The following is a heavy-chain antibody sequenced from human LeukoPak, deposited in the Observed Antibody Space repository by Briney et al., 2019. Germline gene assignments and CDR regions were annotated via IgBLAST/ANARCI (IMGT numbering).Heavy chain of an antibody. CDR3: AGTVGTHRFDY. V-gene: IGHV4-39*02. Sequence: ETRSLTCTVSGGSISSRSYYWGWIRQPPGKELEWIGSIYYSGETHYNPSLHSRVVMSVDTSNNHFSLKLTSVTAPDTAVYHCAGTVGTHRFDYWGQGTLVTVSS. D-gene: IGHD4-23*01. CDR1: GGSISSRSYY. CDR2: IYYSGET. J-gene: IGHJ4*02.